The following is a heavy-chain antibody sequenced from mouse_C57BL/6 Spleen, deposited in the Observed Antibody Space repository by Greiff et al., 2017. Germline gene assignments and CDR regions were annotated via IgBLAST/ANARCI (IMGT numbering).Heavy chain of an antibody. V-gene: IGHV1-69*01. CDR3: ARSEFAY. CDR2: IDPSDSYT. CDR1: GYTFTSYW. Sequence: VQLQQPGAELVMPGASVKLSCKASGYTFTSYWMHWVKQRPGQGLEWIGAIDPSDSYTNYNQKFKGKSTLTVDKSSSTAYMQLSSLTSEDSAVYYCARSEFAYWGQGTLVTVSA. J-gene: IGHJ3*01.